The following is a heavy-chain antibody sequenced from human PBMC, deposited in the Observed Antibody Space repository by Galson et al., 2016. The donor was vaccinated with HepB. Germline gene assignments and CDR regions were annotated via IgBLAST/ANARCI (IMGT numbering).Heavy chain of an antibody. CDR1: GFTFSCYG. CDR2: ISYDGSDK. Sequence: SLRLSCAASGFTFSCYGMHWVRQAPGKGLEWVAVISYDGSDKYYADSVKGRFTISRDNSKNTLNLQMNSLRAEDTAVYYCAKDRRYYDSSGYFWEGYYYDGMDVWGQ. J-gene: IGHJ6*02. CDR3: AKDRRYYDSSGYFWEGYYYDGMDV. V-gene: IGHV3-30*18. D-gene: IGHD3-22*01.